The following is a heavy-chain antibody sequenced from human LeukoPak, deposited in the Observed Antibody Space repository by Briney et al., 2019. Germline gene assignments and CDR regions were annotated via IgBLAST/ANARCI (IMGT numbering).Heavy chain of an antibody. CDR3: ARERYYFDY. CDR1: GDSASSNSVA. Sequence: SQTLSLTCAISGDSASSNSVAWNWIRQSPSRGLEWLGRTYYRSKWNNEYAESVRSRITINPDTSKNQFSLQLDSVTPEDTAVYYCARERYYFDYWGQGTLVTVSS. J-gene: IGHJ4*02. V-gene: IGHV6-1*01. CDR2: TYYRSKWNN.